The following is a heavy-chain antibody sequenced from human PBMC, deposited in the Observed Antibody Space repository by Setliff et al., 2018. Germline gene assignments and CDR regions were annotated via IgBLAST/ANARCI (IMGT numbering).Heavy chain of an antibody. J-gene: IGHJ5*02. Sequence: SETLSLTCTVSGGSISSGSYYWSWIRQPAGKGLEWIGRIYTSGSTNYNPSLKSRVTISVDTSKNQFSLKLSSVTAADTAVYYCARDVRYYYGAGSYYNDWYDPWGQVPLVTVSS. D-gene: IGHD3-10*01. CDR2: IYTSGST. CDR3: ARDVRYYYGAGSYYNDWYDP. CDR1: GGSISSGSYY. V-gene: IGHV4-61*02.